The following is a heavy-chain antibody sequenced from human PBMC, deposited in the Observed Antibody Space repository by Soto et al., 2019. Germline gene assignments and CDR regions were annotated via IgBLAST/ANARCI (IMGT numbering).Heavy chain of an antibody. J-gene: IGHJ6*02. V-gene: IGHV4-34*01. Sequence: QVQLQQWGAGLLKPSETLSLTCAVYGGSFSGYYWSWIRQPPGKGLEWIGEINHSGSTNYNPSLQSRVTISVDASKDQFSLKLSSATAADTAVYYCARVRAHYYGMHVWGQGTTVTVSS. CDR1: GGSFSGYY. CDR2: INHSGST. CDR3: ARVRAHYYGMHV.